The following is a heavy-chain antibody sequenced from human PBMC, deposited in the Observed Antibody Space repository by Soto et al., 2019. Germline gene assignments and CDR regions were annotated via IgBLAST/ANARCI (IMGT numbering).Heavy chain of an antibody. D-gene: IGHD3-3*01. CDR1: GFSFGSYA. Sequence: GGSLRLSSAASGFSFGSYALSWGRHAPGKGLEWVSTISGSDSKTFYADSVNGRITTSSDTTQTTYHQQMNRMRADDTAMYYCARWSYLDYWGQGTRVTVSS. J-gene: IGHJ4*02. V-gene: IGHV3-23*01. CDR2: ISGSDSKT. CDR3: ARWSYLDY.